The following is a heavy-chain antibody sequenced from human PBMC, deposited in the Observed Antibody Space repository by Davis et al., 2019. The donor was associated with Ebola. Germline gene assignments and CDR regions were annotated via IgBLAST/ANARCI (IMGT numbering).Heavy chain of an antibody. Sequence: MPSETLSLTCTVSGGSISSSSYYWGWIRQPPGKGLEWIGSIYYSGSTYYNPSLKSRVTISVDTSKNQFSLKLSSVTAADTAVYYCARLGGSYWGWFDPWGQGTLVTVSS. CDR2: IYYSGST. CDR3: ARLGGSYWGWFDP. J-gene: IGHJ5*02. D-gene: IGHD1-26*01. CDR1: GGSISSSSYY. V-gene: IGHV4-39*01.